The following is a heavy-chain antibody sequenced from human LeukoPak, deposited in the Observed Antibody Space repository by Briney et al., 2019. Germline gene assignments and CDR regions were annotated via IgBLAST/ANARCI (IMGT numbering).Heavy chain of an antibody. J-gene: IGHJ6*02. D-gene: IGHD3-10*01. Sequence: GGSLRLSCAASGFSFSDYVMHWARQDPGKGLEWVAVISYDGSNKYYADSVKGRFTISRDNSKKMLYLQMSSLSAEDTAMYYCARGDGSGRSYYYYYGMDVWGQGTTVTVSS. CDR3: ARGDGSGRSYYYYYGMDV. CDR2: ISYDGSNK. CDR1: GFSFSDYV. V-gene: IGHV3-30-3*01.